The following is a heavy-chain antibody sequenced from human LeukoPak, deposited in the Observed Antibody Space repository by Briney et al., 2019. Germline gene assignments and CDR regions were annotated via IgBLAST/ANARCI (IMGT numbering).Heavy chain of an antibody. Sequence: SETLSLTCTVSGGSISSYYWSWIRQPPGKGLEWIGYIYYSGSTNYNPSLKSRVTISVDTSKNQFSLKLSSVTAADTAVYYCAREWIQLTEGFDYWGQGTLVTVSS. J-gene: IGHJ4*02. CDR1: GGSISSYY. CDR2: IYYSGST. V-gene: IGHV4-59*01. CDR3: AREWIQLTEGFDY. D-gene: IGHD5-18*01.